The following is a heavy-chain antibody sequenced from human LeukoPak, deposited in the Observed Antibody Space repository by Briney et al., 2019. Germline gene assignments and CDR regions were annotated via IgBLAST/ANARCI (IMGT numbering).Heavy chain of an antibody. CDR3: ARVRYCSTNRCYDREFDN. CDR1: GGSISNYY. V-gene: IGHV4-59*01. D-gene: IGHD2-2*01. J-gene: IGHJ4*02. Sequence: SETLSLTCTVSGGSISNYYWSWIRQPPGKGLEWIGYIYYGGNTNYNPSLKSRVTISVDTSKNQFSLKLNSVTAADTAVYYCARVRYCSTNRCYDREFDNWGQGTLVTVSS. CDR2: IYYGGNT.